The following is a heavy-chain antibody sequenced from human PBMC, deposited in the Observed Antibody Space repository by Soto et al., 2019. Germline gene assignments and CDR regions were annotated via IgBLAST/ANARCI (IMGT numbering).Heavy chain of an antibody. J-gene: IGHJ4*02. D-gene: IGHD2-15*01. V-gene: IGHV4-34*01. CDR2: INHSGST. Sequence: QVQLQQWGAGLLKPSETLSLTCAVYGGSFSGYYWSWIRQPPGKGLEWIGEINHSGSTNYNPSLKCRVTISVDTAKNQFSLKLSSVAAADTAVYYCARDATAPAATGRNSFDYWGQGSLVTVSS. CDR3: ARDATAPAATGRNSFDY. CDR1: GGSFSGYY.